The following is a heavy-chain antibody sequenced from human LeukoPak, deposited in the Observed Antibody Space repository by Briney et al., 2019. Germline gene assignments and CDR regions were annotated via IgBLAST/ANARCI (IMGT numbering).Heavy chain of an antibody. Sequence: PSETLFLTCTVSGGSISSYYWSWIRQPPGKGLEWIGYIYYSGSTNYNPSLKSRVTISVDTSKNQFSLKLSSVTAADTAVYYCARKRSDFDYWGQGTLVTVSS. CDR1: GGSISSYY. CDR3: ARKRSDFDY. CDR2: IYYSGST. V-gene: IGHV4-59*08. J-gene: IGHJ4*02. D-gene: IGHD2-15*01.